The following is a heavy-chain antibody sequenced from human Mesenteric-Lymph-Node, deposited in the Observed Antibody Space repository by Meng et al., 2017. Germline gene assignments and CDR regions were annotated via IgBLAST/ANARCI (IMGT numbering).Heavy chain of an antibody. V-gene: IGHV1-3*01. CDR3: ARERSSSGEDH. J-gene: IGHJ4*02. CDR1: GYSFSSYP. CDR2: INAGNGDT. D-gene: IGHD2-15*01. Sequence: QLQLVQSGAEVQKPGASVKVSCKASGYSFSSYPMHWVRQAPGQRLEWMGWINAGNGDTRYPQRFQDRVSLTRDTSATTVYMDLSSLTSEDTAIYYCARERSSSGEDHWGQGTLVTVSS.